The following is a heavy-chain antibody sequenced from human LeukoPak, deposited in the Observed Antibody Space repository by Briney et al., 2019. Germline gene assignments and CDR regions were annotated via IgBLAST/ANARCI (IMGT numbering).Heavy chain of an antibody. Sequence: SETLSLTCNVSGYSISSGYYWGWIRQPPGKGLEWIGNIYHSGSTYYNPSLKSRVTISVDTSKNQFSLNLSSVTAADTAMYYCARAVLATKSEHWFDSWGQGTLVTVSS. V-gene: IGHV4-38-2*02. CDR2: IYHSGST. CDR3: ARAVLATKSEHWFDS. CDR1: GYSISSGYY. D-gene: IGHD2-8*01. J-gene: IGHJ5*01.